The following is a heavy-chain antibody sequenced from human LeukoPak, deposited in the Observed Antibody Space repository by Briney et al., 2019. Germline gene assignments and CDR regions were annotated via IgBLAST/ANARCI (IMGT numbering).Heavy chain of an antibody. CDR3: VRRHSSSWYYFDY. V-gene: IGHV3-30-3*01. Sequence: GGSLRLSCAAPGFTFSTHAMHWVRQAPGKGLEWVAVILYDGSNQYYADSVKGRFTISRDNSKNTLYLQMNSLRAEDTAVYYCVRRHSSSWYYFDYWGQGTLVTVSS. CDR2: ILYDGSNQ. J-gene: IGHJ4*02. D-gene: IGHD6-13*01. CDR1: GFTFSTHA.